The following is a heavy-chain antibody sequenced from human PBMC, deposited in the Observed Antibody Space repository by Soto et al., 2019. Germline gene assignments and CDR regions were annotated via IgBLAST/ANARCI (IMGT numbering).Heavy chain of an antibody. CDR2: INTGNGDT. Sequence: ASVKVSCKASRYTFTNYAVHWVRQAPGQGLEWMGRINTGNGDTKYSQKFQGRVTITRDTSASTAYMDLSSLSLEDTAVYYCGRGQATFDPWGQGTLVTVSS. CDR3: GRGQATFDP. CDR1: RYTFTNYA. V-gene: IGHV1-3*04. J-gene: IGHJ5*02.